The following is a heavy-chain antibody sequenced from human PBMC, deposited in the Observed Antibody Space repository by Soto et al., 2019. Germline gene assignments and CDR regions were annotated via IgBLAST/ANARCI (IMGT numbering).Heavy chain of an antibody. J-gene: IGHJ4*02. V-gene: IGHV4-39*02. CDR2: IYYSGNT. CDR3: ARDRAPDSSGYYYETLPDYFDY. CDR1: GGTIINSSHH. Sequence: SETLSHPRTVVGGTIINSSHHWTWIRKPPGKGLEWIGSIYYSGNTYHNPSLKSRVTISVDTSKNQFSLKLSSVTAADTSVYYCARDRAPDSSGYYYETLPDYFDYWGQGTLVTVSS. D-gene: IGHD3-22*01.